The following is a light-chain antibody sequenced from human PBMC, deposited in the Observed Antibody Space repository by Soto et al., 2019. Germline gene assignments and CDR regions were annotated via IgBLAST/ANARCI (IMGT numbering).Light chain of an antibody. J-gene: IGKJ1*01. CDR1: KSIVYSDGNTH. CDR2: RVS. V-gene: IGKV2-30*01. Sequence: DVVLTQSPLSLPVNFGQPASISCRSSKSIVYSDGNTHLSWFHQRPGQSPRRLIYRVSSRDSGVSDRFSGSVSGTDFTLVISSVEAEDVGIYFCTQGTHWPRTFGQGTKVDIK. CDR3: TQGTHWPRT.